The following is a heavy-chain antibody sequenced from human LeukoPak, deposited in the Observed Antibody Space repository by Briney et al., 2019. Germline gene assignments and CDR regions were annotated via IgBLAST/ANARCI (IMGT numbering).Heavy chain of an antibody. CDR2: TNSSGTTI. V-gene: IGHV3-48*01. CDR3: AREVHHYDSSGYPHYYFYYMDV. D-gene: IGHD3-22*01. Sequence: GGSLRLSCAASGFTFSTYTMNWVRQAPGKGLEWVSYTNSSGTTIFYADSVKGRFTISRDNAKNSLYLQMNSLRAEDTAVYFCAREVHHYDSSGYPHYYFYYMDVWGKGTAVTVSS. CDR1: GFTFSTYT. J-gene: IGHJ6*03.